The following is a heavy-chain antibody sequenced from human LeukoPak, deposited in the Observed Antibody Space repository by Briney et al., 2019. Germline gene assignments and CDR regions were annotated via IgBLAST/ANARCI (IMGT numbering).Heavy chain of an antibody. V-gene: IGHV3-48*03. Sequence: GGSLRLSCAASGFTFSSYAMNWVRQAPGKGLEWLSYISSSGTTIYYADSVKGRFTASRDNARNSLYLQMNSLRAEDTAVYYCARETDSTLFDYWGQGTLVTVSS. CDR2: ISSSGTTI. D-gene: IGHD2-2*01. J-gene: IGHJ4*02. CDR1: GFTFSSYA. CDR3: ARETDSTLFDY.